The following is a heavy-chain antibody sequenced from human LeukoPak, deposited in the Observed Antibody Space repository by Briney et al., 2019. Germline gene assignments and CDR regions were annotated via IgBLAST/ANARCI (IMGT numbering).Heavy chain of an antibody. D-gene: IGHD1-26*01. Sequence: ASVKVSCKASGYTFTGYYMHWVRQAPGQGLEWMGWINPNSGGTNYAQKFQGRVTMTRDTSISTAYMELSRLRSDDTAVYYCARDRTWEPLRGFTNYYFDYWGQGTLVTVSS. CDR2: INPNSGGT. CDR1: GYTFTGYY. CDR3: ARDRTWEPLRGFTNYYFDY. J-gene: IGHJ4*02. V-gene: IGHV1-2*02.